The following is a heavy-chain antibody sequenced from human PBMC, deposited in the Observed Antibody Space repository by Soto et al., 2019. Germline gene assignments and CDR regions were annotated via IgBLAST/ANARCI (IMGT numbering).Heavy chain of an antibody. CDR3: ARLTSVDYGDYGWDY. D-gene: IGHD4-17*01. CDR2: IKQDGSVK. CDR1: GFSISGYW. J-gene: IGHJ4*02. V-gene: IGHV3-7*01. Sequence: PGGSLRLSCAASGFSISGYWMSWVRQAPGKGLEWVANIKQDGSVKYYVDSVKGRFTISRDNAKNSLYLQMNSLRAEDTAVYYCARLTSVDYGDYGWDYWGQGTLVTVSS.